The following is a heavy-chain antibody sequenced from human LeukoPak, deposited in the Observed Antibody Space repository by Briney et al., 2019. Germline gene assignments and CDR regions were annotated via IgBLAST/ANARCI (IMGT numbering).Heavy chain of an antibody. CDR3: ARETYYYGSSYVDY. V-gene: IGHV4-4*02. J-gene: IGHJ4*02. CDR2: IYHSGST. D-gene: IGHD3-10*01. Sequence: SETLSLTCAVSGGSISSNNWWSWVRQPPGKGLEWIGEIYHSGSTNYNPSLKSRVTISVDTSKKQFSLKLSSVTAADTAVYYCARETYYYGSSYVDYWGQGTLVTVSS. CDR1: GGSISSNNW.